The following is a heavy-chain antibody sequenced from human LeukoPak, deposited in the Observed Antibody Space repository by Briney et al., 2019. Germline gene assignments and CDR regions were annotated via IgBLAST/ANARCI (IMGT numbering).Heavy chain of an antibody. J-gene: IGHJ4*02. CDR2: IYSGGST. CDR3: ARARYSYGYHYFDY. Sequence: GGSLRLSCAASGFTVSSNYMSWVRQAPGKGLEWVSGIYSGGSTYYADSVKGRFTISRDNSKNTLYLQMNSLRAEDTAVYYCARARYSYGYHYFDYWGQGTLVTVSS. D-gene: IGHD5-18*01. CDR1: GFTVSSNY. V-gene: IGHV3-66*01.